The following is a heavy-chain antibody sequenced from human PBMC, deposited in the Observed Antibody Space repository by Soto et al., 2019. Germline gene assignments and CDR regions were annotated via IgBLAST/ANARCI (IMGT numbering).Heavy chain of an antibody. CDR3: ARDRRGYSYGSRSYYYYGMDV. V-gene: IGHV1-69*06. CDR1: GGTFSSYA. J-gene: IGHJ6*02. CDR2: IIPIFGTA. D-gene: IGHD5-18*01. Sequence: ASVKVSCKASGGTFSSYAISWVRQAPGQGLEWMGGIIPIFGTANYAQKFQGRATITADKSTSTAYMELSSLRSEDTAVYYCARDRRGYSYGSRSYYYYGMDVWGQGTTVTVSS.